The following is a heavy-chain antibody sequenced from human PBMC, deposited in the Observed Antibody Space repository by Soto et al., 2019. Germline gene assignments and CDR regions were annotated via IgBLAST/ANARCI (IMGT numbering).Heavy chain of an antibody. CDR3: SRLRSSKPYYFDN. CDR2: IRSKTYGGTT. J-gene: IGHJ4*02. CDR1: GFTFADYA. D-gene: IGHD3-10*01. V-gene: IGHV3-49*03. Sequence: HPGGSLRLSCSSSGFTFADYALSWFRQAPGRGLEWVGFIRSKTYGGTTEYAASVKGRFTISRDDSKSIAYLQMNSLKTEDTAVYYCSRLRSSKPYYFDNWGQGTVVTVSS.